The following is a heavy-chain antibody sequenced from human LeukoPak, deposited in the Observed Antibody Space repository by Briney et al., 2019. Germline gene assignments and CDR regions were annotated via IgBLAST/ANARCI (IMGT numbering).Heavy chain of an antibody. V-gene: IGHV4-34*01. CDR3: ARAAMVRGVIHYYFDY. J-gene: IGHJ4*02. CDR2: INHSGST. CDR1: GGSFSGYY. Sequence: SETLSLTCAVYGGSFSGYYWSWIRQPPGKGLEWIGEINHSGSTNYNPSLKSRVTISVDRSKNQFSLKLSSVTAADTAVYYCARAAMVRGVIHYYFDYWGQGTLVTVSS. D-gene: IGHD3-10*01.